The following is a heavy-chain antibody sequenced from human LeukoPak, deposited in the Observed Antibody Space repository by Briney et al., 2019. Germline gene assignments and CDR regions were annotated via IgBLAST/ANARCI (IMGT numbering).Heavy chain of an antibody. Sequence: ESGPTLVKPTQTLTLTCTFSGFSLSTTKMGVGWIRQPPGKALEWLALIYWDDDKRISPSLKSRLTVTKDTSKNQVVLTMTNMDPVDTATYYCARYFDWLWLDPWGQGTLVTVSS. CDR1: GFSLSTTKMG. V-gene: IGHV2-5*02. D-gene: IGHD3-9*01. J-gene: IGHJ5*02. CDR3: ARYFDWLWLDP. CDR2: IYWDDDK.